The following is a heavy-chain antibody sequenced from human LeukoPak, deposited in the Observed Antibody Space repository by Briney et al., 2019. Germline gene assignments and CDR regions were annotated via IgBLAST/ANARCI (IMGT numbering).Heavy chain of an antibody. CDR2: ISRTGNSI. CDR1: GFTLTSYE. D-gene: IGHD6-13*01. Sequence: GGSLRLSCAASGFTLTSYEMNWVRLAPGKGLERISYISRTGNSIYYAVSVKGRFTVSRDSAKNSLYLQMNSLRAEDTAVYYCARGPYSSNWYVDYWGQGTLVTVAS. V-gene: IGHV3-48*03. J-gene: IGHJ4*02. CDR3: ARGPYSSNWYVDY.